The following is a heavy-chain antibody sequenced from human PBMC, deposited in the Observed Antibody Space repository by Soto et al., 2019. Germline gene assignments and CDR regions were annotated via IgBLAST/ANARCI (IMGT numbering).Heavy chain of an antibody. D-gene: IGHD6-19*01. Sequence: QVQLVQSGAEVKKPGSSVKVSCKASGGTFSSYTISWVRQAPGQGLEWMGRIIPILGIAHYAQKFQGRVTITADKSTSTAYMELSSLRSEETAVYYCARVGGSGWPKSSFDPWGQGTLCTVSS. J-gene: IGHJ5*02. V-gene: IGHV1-69*02. CDR2: IIPILGIA. CDR1: GGTFSSYT. CDR3: ARVGGSGWPKSSFDP.